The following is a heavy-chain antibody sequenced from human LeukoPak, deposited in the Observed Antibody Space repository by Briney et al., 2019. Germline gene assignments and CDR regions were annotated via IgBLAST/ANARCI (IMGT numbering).Heavy chain of an antibody. D-gene: IGHD3-22*01. CDR2: INPSGGGT. V-gene: IGHV1-46*01. Sequence: ASVKVSCKASGYTFTSYYMHWVRQAPGQGLEWMGIINPSGGGTSYAQKFQGRVTMTRDTSTSTVYMELSSLRSEDTAVYYCARYGYSSGSMGNWFDPWGQGTLVTVSS. J-gene: IGHJ5*02. CDR3: ARYGYSSGSMGNWFDP. CDR1: GYTFTSYY.